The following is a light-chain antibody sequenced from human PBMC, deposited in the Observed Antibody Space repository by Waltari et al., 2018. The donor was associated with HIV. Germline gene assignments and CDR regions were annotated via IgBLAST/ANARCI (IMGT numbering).Light chain of an antibody. V-gene: IGKV4-1*01. CDR3: QQFSLSPPLT. CDR1: QSLLFGSNNKNR. CDR2: WAS. Sequence: DIVMTQSPDSLSVSLGERATINCKSSQSLLFGSNNKNRVAWYQQRPGQPPKLLISWASTRESGVPDRFSGSGSGTDFTLTINSLQAEDVAVYYCQQFSLSPPLTFGGGTKVEIK. J-gene: IGKJ4*01.